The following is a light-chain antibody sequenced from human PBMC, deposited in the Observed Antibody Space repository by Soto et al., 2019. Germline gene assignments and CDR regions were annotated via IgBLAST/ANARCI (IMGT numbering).Light chain of an antibody. Sequence: QSVLTQPASVSGSPGQSITISCTGTSSDVGGYNSVSWYQQHPGKAPKLVIYEVTNRPSGVSNRFSGSKSGNTASLTISGLQAEDETDYYCFSYTSSGTYVFGTGTKVTVL. CDR2: EVT. V-gene: IGLV2-14*01. CDR3: FSYTSSGTYV. CDR1: SSDVGGYNS. J-gene: IGLJ1*01.